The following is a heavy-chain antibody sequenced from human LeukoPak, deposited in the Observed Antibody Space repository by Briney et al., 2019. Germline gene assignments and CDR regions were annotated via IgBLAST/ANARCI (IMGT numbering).Heavy chain of an antibody. V-gene: IGHV1-2*02. CDR2: INPNTGAT. D-gene: IGHD2-15*01. Sequence: ASVKVSCKASGYTLTGHYLHWVRQAPGQGLEWMGWINPNTGATTYAQRFQGRVTLTRDTSIGTAYMDLSRLRPDDTAVYYCASVGVVADYGLDVWGQGTTVTVSS. CDR1: GYTLTGHY. CDR3: ASVGVVADYGLDV. J-gene: IGHJ6*02.